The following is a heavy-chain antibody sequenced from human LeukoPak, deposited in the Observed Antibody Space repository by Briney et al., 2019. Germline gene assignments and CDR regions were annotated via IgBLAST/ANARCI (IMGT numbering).Heavy chain of an antibody. J-gene: IGHJ5*02. CDR3: ARDGNIAAAINCFDP. Sequence: ASVKVSCKASGYAFTSYGITWVRQAPGQGLEWMGWISAYNGNTNYAQKLQGRVTMTTDTSTSTACMELRSLRSDDTAVYYCARDGNIAAAINCFDPWGQGTLVTVS. CDR2: ISAYNGNT. V-gene: IGHV1-18*01. D-gene: IGHD6-13*01. CDR1: GYAFTSYG.